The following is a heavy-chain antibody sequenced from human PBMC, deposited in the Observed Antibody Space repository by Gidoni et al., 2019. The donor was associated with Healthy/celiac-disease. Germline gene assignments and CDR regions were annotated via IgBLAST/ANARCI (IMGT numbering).Heavy chain of an antibody. D-gene: IGHD1-26*01. Sequence: QVQLVQSGAEVKKPWSSVKVSCKASGVTFSSYAISWVRQAPGQGLEWMGGIIPILGTANDAQKFQGRVTITADESTSTAYMELSSLRSEDTAVYYCARGGSGSYYYWFDPWGQGTLVTVSS. CDR3: ARGGSGSYYYWFDP. J-gene: IGHJ5*02. CDR2: IIPILGTA. V-gene: IGHV1-69*01. CDR1: GVTFSSYA.